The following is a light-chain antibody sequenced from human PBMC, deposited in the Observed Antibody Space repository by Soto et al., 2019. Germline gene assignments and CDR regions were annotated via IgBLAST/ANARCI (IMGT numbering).Light chain of an antibody. CDR2: GNR. V-gene: IGLV2-18*01. CDR3: QAYDYSLTASV. Sequence: QSALTQPPSVSGSPGQSVTISCTIATSDVGDYEHVSWYQLAPGAAPKLVIFGNRNRPSGVPERFSGSKSGTSASLAITGLQAEDEADYYCQAYDYSLTASVFGGGTKVTVL. CDR1: TSDVGDYEH. J-gene: IGLJ3*02.